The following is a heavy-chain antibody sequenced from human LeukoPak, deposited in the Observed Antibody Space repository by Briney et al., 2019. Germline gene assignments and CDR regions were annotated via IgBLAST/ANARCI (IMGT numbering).Heavy chain of an antibody. CDR1: GYTFTIYS. D-gene: IGHD3-22*01. Sequence: GASVTVSCKASGYTFTIYSMHWVRQAPGQGLEWVGIIDTSGGSADYAQKFQGRVTMTRDSSTSTVYMELSSLRSEDTAVYYCSRGLDSSGYYGYWGQGTLVTVSS. J-gene: IGHJ4*02. V-gene: IGHV1-46*01. CDR3: SRGLDSSGYYGY. CDR2: IDTSGGSA.